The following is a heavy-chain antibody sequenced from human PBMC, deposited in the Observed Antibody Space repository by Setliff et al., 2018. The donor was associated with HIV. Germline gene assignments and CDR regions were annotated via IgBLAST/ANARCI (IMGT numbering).Heavy chain of an antibody. J-gene: IGHJ3*02. CDR1: GGSITSGGFY. D-gene: IGHD2-2*01. CDR3: ARGDAMTSLGAFDI. Sequence: SETLSLTCTDSGGSITSGGFYWSWIRQYPQKGLEWIGYIYYSGSTYYNPSLKSRVTMSVDTSKNQFSLKLSSVTAADTAVYYCARGDAMTSLGAFDIWGQGTMVTVSS. CDR2: IYYSGST. V-gene: IGHV4-31*03.